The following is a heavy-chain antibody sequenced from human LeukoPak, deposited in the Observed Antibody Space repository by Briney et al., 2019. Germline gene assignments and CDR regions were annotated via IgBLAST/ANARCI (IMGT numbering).Heavy chain of an antibody. CDR3: ARDLSNYYDSSGYADY. CDR2: ISAYNGNT. J-gene: IGHJ4*02. Sequence: ASVKVSCKASGYTFTSYGISWVRQAPGQGLEWMGWISAYNGNTNYAQKLQGRVTMTTDTSTSTAYMELRSLRSDDTAVYYCARDLSNYYDSSGYADYCGQGTLVTVSS. V-gene: IGHV1-18*01. CDR1: GYTFTSYG. D-gene: IGHD3-22*01.